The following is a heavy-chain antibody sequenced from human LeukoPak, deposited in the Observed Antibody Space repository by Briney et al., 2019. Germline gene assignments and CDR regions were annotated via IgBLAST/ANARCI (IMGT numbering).Heavy chain of an antibody. CDR3: AREGSCYQ. J-gene: IGHJ4*02. CDR2: IKEDGSEK. D-gene: IGHD3-22*01. Sequence: GSLRLSFAASGFPFSTYWMRWVRPAPGQGLEWVANIKEDGSEKYYGDSVKGRFTISRDNAKDSLELQMNSRRAEDTAVYYCAREGSCYQWGQGTLVTVSS. CDR1: GFPFSTYW. V-gene: IGHV3-7*01.